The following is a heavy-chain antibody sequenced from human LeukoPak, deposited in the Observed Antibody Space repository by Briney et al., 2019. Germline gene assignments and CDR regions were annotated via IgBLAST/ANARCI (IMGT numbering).Heavy chain of an antibody. CDR3: ARAPKTVTMDYYYYGMDV. J-gene: IGHJ6*02. CDR1: GYTFTGYY. Sequence: ASVKVSCKASGYTFTGYYMHWVRQAPGQGLEWMGIINPSGGSTSYAQKFQGRVTMTRDTSTSTVYMELSSLRSEDTAVYYCARAPKTVTMDYYYYGMDVWGQGTTVTVSS. CDR2: INPSGGST. D-gene: IGHD4-11*01. V-gene: IGHV1-46*01.